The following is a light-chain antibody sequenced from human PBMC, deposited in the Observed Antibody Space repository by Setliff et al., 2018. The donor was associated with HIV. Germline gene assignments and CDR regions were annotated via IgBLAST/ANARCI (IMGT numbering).Light chain of an antibody. CDR1: SSDVGGPLS. J-gene: IGLJ2*01. CDR3: CSYGSGDIWI. V-gene: IGLV2-23*02. Sequence: QSALAQPASAYGSPGQSINISCTGSSSDVGGPLSSVSCSQQNPGEVPKLLIYKVTRRPSGISDRFSASKSGNTASLTISELHNEDEADYYCCSYGSGDIWIFGGGTKVTVL. CDR2: KVT.